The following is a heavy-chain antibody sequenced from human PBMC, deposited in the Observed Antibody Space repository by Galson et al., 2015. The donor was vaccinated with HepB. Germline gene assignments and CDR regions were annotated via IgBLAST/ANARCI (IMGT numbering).Heavy chain of an antibody. D-gene: IGHD2-2*01. J-gene: IGHJ4*02. V-gene: IGHV3-30*18. CDR2: ISYDGSNK. CDR1: GFTFSSYG. CDR3: AKGDCSSTSCQPAY. Sequence: SLRLSCAASGFTFSSYGMHWVRQAPGKGLEWVAVISYDGSNKYYADSVKGRFTISRDNSKNTLYLQMNSLRAEDTAVYYCAKGDCSSTSCQPAYWGQGTLVTVSS.